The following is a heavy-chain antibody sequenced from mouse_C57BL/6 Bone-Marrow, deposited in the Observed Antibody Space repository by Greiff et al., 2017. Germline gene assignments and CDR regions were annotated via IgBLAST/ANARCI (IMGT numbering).Heavy chain of an antibody. Sequence: QVQLQQPGAELVKPGASVKLSCKASGYTFTSYWMQWVKQRPGQGLEWIGEIDPSDSYTNYNQKFKGKATLTVDTSSSTAYMQLRSLTSEDSAVYYCARDYGNRAYWGQGTLVTVSA. V-gene: IGHV1-50*01. CDR1: GYTFTSYW. D-gene: IGHD2-1*01. CDR2: IDPSDSYT. J-gene: IGHJ3*01. CDR3: ARDYGNRAY.